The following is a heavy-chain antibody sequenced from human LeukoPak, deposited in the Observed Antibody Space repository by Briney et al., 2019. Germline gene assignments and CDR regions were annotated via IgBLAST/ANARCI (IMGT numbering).Heavy chain of an antibody. D-gene: IGHD1-1*01. CDR1: GGSLSPYH. V-gene: IGHV4-59*01. CDR2: ILYSGST. J-gene: IGHJ6*03. Sequence: SETLSLTCTVSGGSLSPYHGNWIRQPPGKGLEWIGHILYSGSTTYNPSLKSRVTISIDKSKNKFSLNLTSVTAADTAVYYCARVKMSRDNVYYYYYLDVWGKGTTVTVSS. CDR3: ARVKMSRDNVYYYYYLDV.